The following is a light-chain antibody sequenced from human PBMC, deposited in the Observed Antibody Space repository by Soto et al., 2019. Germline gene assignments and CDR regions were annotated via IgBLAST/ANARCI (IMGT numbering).Light chain of an antibody. CDR3: QQYNTFRWT. CDR1: QTINSW. CDR2: DAS. J-gene: IGKJ1*01. Sequence: DIQMTQSPSTLSASVGDRVTITCRASQTINSWLAWYQQKPGKAPKLLIYDASSLESGVPSRFSGSGSGTDFTLNISTLQPDDFATYYCQQYNTFRWTFGQGTKVETK. V-gene: IGKV1-5*01.